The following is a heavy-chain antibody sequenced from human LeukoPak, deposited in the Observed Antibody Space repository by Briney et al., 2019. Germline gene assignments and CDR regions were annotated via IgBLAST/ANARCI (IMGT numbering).Heavy chain of an antibody. CDR3: AKLSGYSSGWYQGPNYYMDV. Sequence: SETLSLTCAVYGGSFSGYYWSWIRQPPGKGLEWIGEINHSGSTNYDPSLKSRVTISVDTSKNQFSLKLSSVTAADTAVYYCAKLSGYSSGWYQGPNYYMDVWGKGTTVTVSS. CDR2: INHSGST. CDR1: GGSFSGYY. D-gene: IGHD6-19*01. J-gene: IGHJ6*03. V-gene: IGHV4-34*01.